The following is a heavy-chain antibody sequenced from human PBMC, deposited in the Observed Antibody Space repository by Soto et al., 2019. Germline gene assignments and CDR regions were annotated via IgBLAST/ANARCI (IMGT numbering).Heavy chain of an antibody. CDR3: ARAWGGYGDY. J-gene: IGHJ4*02. CDR1: GGSISGYY. V-gene: IGHV4-59*01. Sequence: QVQLQESGPGLVKPSETLSLTYTVSGGSISGYYWSWIRQPPGKGLEWIGYIYYSGSTNYNPSLKSRVTISVDTSKNQFSLKLGSVTAADTAVYYCARAWGGYGDYWGQGTLVTVSS. CDR2: IYYSGST. D-gene: IGHD5-12*01.